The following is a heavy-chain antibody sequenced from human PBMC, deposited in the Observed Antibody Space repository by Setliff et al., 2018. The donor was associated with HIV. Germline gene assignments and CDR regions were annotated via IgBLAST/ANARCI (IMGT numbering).Heavy chain of an antibody. CDR2: IYYSGTI. CDR3: ASQVPSMLGRSLGY. V-gene: IGHV4-31*03. D-gene: IGHD2-8*01. Sequence: SETLSLTCTVSGGSISSGGYYWSWIRQHPGKGLEWIGYIYYSGTIYYNPSLKSRAAISVDTSKNQFSLKLSSVTAADTAVYYCASQVPSMLGRSLGYWGQGTLVTISS. CDR1: GGSISSGGYY. J-gene: IGHJ4*02.